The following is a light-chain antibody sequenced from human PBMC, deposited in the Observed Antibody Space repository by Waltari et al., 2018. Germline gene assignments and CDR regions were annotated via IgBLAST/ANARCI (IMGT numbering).Light chain of an antibody. J-gene: IGLJ2*01. CDR3: QAYDRSLSGSV. CDR1: SSNTGAGYD. V-gene: IGLV1-40*01. CDR2: GNS. Sequence: QSVLTQPPSVSGAPGQRVTISCTGSSSNTGAGYDVNWYQQLPGTAPKLLIYGNSNRRSGVPDGFSGSKSGASASLAISGLQAEDEAEYYCQAYDRSLSGSVFGGGTKLTVL.